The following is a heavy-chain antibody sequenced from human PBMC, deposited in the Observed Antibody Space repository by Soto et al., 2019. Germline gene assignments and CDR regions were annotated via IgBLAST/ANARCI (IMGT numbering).Heavy chain of an antibody. D-gene: IGHD6-6*01. V-gene: IGHV4-34*01. J-gene: IGHJ6*03. CDR3: ARLYARHSHYYYYMDV. CDR1: GGSFSGYY. Sequence: TSETLSLTCAVYGGSFSGYYWSWIRQPPGKGLEWIGEINHSGSTNYNPSLKSRVTISVDTSKNQFSLKLSSVTAADTAVYYCARLYARHSHYYYYMDVWGKGTTVTVSS. CDR2: INHSGST.